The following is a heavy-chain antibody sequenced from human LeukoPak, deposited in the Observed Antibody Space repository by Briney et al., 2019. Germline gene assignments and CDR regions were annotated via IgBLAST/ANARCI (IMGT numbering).Heavy chain of an antibody. J-gene: IGHJ4*02. CDR1: GYSISSGYY. D-gene: IGHD2-2*01. V-gene: IGHV4-38-2*02. Sequence: PSETLSLTCTVSGYSISSGYYWGWIRQPPGKGLEWIGSIYHSGSTYYNPSLKSRVTMSEDTSKNQFSLKLTSVTAADTAVYYCARGGPASFDYWGQGTLVTVSS. CDR2: IYHSGST. CDR3: ARGGPASFDY.